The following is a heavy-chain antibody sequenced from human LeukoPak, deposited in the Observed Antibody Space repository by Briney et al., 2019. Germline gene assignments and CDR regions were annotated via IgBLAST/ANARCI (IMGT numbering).Heavy chain of an antibody. V-gene: IGHV1-2*02. CDR2: INPNDGDT. D-gene: IGHD2-2*01. Sequence: ASVKVSCKASGYTFTDYYMHWVRQAPGQGFEWMGWINPNDGDTNYAQKFRGRVTMTRETSISTAHMEVSRLRSDDTAVYYCARANFLYCSSSTCLFDYWGQGTLVTVSS. J-gene: IGHJ4*02. CDR1: GYTFTDYY. CDR3: ARANFLYCSSSTCLFDY.